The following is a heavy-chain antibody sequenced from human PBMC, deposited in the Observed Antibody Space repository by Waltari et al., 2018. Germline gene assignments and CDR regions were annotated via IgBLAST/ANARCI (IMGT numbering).Heavy chain of an antibody. CDR3: ARGYIVVVPAANALDY. CDR1: GFTFSSYA. D-gene: IGHD2-2*01. J-gene: IGHJ4*02. Sequence: QVQLVESGGGVVQPGRSLRLSGAASGFTFSSYAMHWVRQDPGKGLEWVAVISYDGSNKYYADSVKGRFTISRDNSKNTLYLQMNSLRAEDTAVYYCARGYIVVVPAANALDYWGQGTLVTVSS. V-gene: IGHV3-30-3*01. CDR2: ISYDGSNK.